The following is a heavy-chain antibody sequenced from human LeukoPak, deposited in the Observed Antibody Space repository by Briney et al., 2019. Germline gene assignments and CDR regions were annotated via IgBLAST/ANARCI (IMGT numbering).Heavy chain of an antibody. J-gene: IGHJ6*02. Sequence: ASVKVSCKASGYTFTSYGISWVRQAPGQGLEWTGWISAYNGNTNYAQKLQGRVTMTTDTSTSTAYMELRSLRSDDTAVYYCARDDSDCSGGSCYLYYYYYYGMDVWGQGTTVTVSS. CDR2: ISAYNGNT. CDR1: GYTFTSYG. V-gene: IGHV1-18*01. CDR3: ARDDSDCSGGSCYLYYYYYYGMDV. D-gene: IGHD2-15*01.